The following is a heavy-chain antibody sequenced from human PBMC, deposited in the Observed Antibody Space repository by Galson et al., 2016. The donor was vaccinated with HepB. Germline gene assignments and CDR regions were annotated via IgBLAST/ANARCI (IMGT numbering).Heavy chain of an antibody. CDR1: GFSISIYS. D-gene: IGHD5-12*01. J-gene: IGHJ6*02. Sequence: SLRLSCAASGFSISIYSMNWIRQAPGKGLEWVSAIRGSGTGTSYTDSVKGQFTISRDNSKNTLYLQMNILRAEDTAVYYCARGRWIMDVWGQGTTVTVSS. CDR3: ARGRWIMDV. CDR2: IRGSGTGT. V-gene: IGHV3-23*01.